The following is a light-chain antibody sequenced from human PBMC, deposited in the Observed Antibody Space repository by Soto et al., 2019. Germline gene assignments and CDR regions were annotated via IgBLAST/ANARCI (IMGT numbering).Light chain of an antibody. J-gene: IGKJ3*01. Sequence: DIQMTQSPSTLSASVGDRVIIICRASQSISSRLAWYQQKPGKAPKLLIYKASSLESGVPSRFSGGGSETEFTLTINSLQADDFASYYCQQYDFYPITFGPGTKVDFK. CDR2: KAS. V-gene: IGKV1-5*03. CDR3: QQYDFYPIT. CDR1: QSISSR.